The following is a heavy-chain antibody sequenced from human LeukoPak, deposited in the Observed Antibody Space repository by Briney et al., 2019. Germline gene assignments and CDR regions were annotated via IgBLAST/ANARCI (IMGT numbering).Heavy chain of an antibody. D-gene: IGHD1-1*01. V-gene: IGHV3-48*02. CDR3: VRDLNWNLDF. CDR1: GFTFSSYS. J-gene: IGHJ4*02. Sequence: GGSLRLSCAASGFTFSSYSMNWVRQAPGEGLEYISYIDSTSSIIYYADSVKGRFTISRDNAKNSLCLQMNSLRDEDTAVYYCVRDLNWNLDFWGQGTLVTVSS. CDR2: IDSTSSII.